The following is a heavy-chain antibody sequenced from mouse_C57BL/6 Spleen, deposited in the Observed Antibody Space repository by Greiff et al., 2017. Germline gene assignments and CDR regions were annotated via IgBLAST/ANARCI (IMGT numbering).Heavy chain of an antibody. CDR3: AREISWYFDV. V-gene: IGHV5-9*01. J-gene: IGHJ1*03. CDR1: GFTFSSYT. Sequence: EVKLVESGGGLVKPGGSLKLSCAASGFTFSSYTMSWVRQTPEKRLEWVATISGGGGNTYYPDSVKGRFTISRDNAKNTLYLQMSSLRSEDTALYYCAREISWYFDVWGTGTTVTVSS. CDR2: ISGGGGNT.